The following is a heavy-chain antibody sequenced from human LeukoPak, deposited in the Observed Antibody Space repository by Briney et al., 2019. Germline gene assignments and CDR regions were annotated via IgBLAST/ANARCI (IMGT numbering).Heavy chain of an antibody. CDR3: VKDRTGTYTLDY. CDR1: GFTFSTYS. D-gene: IGHD3-10*01. J-gene: IGHJ4*02. Sequence: PGGSLRLSCTASGFTFSTYSMNWGRQAPGKGLEWVAFISDDGSRQHYADSVKGRFTISRDNSKNTLNLQMNSLRAEDTAVYYCVKDRTGTYTLDYWGQGTLVTVSS. CDR2: ISDDGSRQ. V-gene: IGHV3-30*18.